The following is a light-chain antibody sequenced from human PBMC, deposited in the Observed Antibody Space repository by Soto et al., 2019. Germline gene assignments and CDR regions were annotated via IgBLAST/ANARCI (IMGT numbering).Light chain of an antibody. J-gene: IGKJ1*01. V-gene: IGKV1-27*01. CDR3: QLATSLPPWT. CDR1: QGIGNY. CDR2: AAS. Sequence: DIQMTQSPSSLSASVGDRVTITCRASQGIGNYLAWYQQRPGKVPKLLIYAASTLQSGVPSRFSGSGSGPDFTLTISSLQPEDIATYYCQLATSLPPWTFGQGTKVDIK.